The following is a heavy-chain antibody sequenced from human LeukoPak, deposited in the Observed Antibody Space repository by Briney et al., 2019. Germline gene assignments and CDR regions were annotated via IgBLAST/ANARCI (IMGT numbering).Heavy chain of an antibody. J-gene: IGHJ4*02. CDR3: AGGRGFHDYGDYWLDY. CDR1: GGTFSSYA. Sequence: ASVKVSCKASGGTFSSYAINWVRQATGQGLEWMGWMNPNSGNTGYAQKLQGRVTITRNTSISTAYMELSSLRSEDTAVYYCAGGRGFHDYGDYWLDYWGQGTLVTVSS. V-gene: IGHV1-8*03. D-gene: IGHD4-17*01. CDR2: MNPNSGNT.